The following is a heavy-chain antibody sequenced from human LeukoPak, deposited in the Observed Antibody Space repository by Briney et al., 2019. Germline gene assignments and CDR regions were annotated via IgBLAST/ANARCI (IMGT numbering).Heavy chain of an antibody. V-gene: IGHV3-53*01. CDR1: GFTVSSNY. CDR3: AASDDYGDYYFDY. Sequence: GGSLRLSCAASGFTVSSNYMSWVRQAPGKGLECVSVIYSGGSTYYADSVKGRFTISRDNSRNTLYLQMNSLRAEDTAVYYCAASDDYGDYYFDYWGQGTLVTVSS. J-gene: IGHJ4*02. CDR2: IYSGGST. D-gene: IGHD4-17*01.